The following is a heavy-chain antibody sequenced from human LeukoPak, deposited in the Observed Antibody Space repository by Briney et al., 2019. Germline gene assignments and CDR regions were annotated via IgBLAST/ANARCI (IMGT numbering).Heavy chain of an antibody. CDR2: ISYDGNNK. V-gene: IGHV3-30*18. D-gene: IGHD4-17*01. CDR1: GFTFGRYT. Sequence: GGSLRLSCEASGFTFGRYTMNWVRQAPGKGLEWVAVISYDGNNKYYADSVKGRFTISRDNSKNTLYLQMNSLRSEDTAVYYCAKSLGYGDYQGYYYFDYWGQGTLVTVSS. J-gene: IGHJ4*02. CDR3: AKSLGYGDYQGYYYFDY.